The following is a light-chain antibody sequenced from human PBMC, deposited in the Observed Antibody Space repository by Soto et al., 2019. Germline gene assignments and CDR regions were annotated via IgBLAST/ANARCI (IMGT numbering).Light chain of an antibody. J-gene: IGLJ1*01. V-gene: IGLV1-47*01. CDR1: SSNIGSNY. CDR2: RNN. Sequence: QAVVSQPPSASGTPAQRVTISCSGSSSNIGSNYVYWYQQLPGTAPKLLIYRNNQRPSGVPDRFSGSKSGTSASLAISGLRSEDEADYYCAAWDDSLSAFYVFGTGTKVTV. CDR3: AAWDDSLSAFYV.